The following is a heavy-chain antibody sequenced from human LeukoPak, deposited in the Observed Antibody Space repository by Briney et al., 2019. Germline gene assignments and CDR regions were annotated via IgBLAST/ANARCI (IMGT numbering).Heavy chain of an antibody. CDR2: INPSGGST. V-gene: IGHV1-46*01. CDR3: ARAPSYYDILTGYGVLDY. Sequence: ASVKVSCKASGYTFTSYYMHWVRQAPGQGLEWMGIINPSGGSTSYAQKFQGRVTMTRDTSTSTVYMELSSLRSEDTAVYYCARAPSYYDILTGYGVLDYWGQGTLVTVSS. D-gene: IGHD3-9*01. CDR1: GYTFTSYY. J-gene: IGHJ4*02.